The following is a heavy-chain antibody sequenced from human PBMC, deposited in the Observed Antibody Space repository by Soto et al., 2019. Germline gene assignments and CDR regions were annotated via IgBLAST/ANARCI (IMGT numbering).Heavy chain of an antibody. CDR2: IYHSGST. J-gene: IGHJ5*02. Sequence: SETLSLTCAVSSGSISSSNWWSWVRQPPGKGLEWIGEIYHSGSTNYNPSLKSRVTISVDKSKNQFSLKLSSVTAADTAVYYCARKTNYDFWSGYYPGDNWFDPWGQGTLVTVSS. CDR1: SGSISSSNW. V-gene: IGHV4-4*02. CDR3: ARKTNYDFWSGYYPGDNWFDP. D-gene: IGHD3-3*01.